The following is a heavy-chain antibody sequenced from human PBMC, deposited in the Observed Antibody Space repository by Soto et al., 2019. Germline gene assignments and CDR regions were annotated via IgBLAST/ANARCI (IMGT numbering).Heavy chain of an antibody. CDR3: ARHDEYCSGGSCSHWFDP. J-gene: IGHJ5*02. CDR1: GGSISSSSYY. V-gene: IGHV4-39*01. CDR2: IYYSGST. Sequence: SETLSLTCTVSGGSISSSSYYWGWIRQPPGKGLEWIGSIYYSGSTYYNPSLKSRVTISVDTSKNQFSLKLSSVTAADTAVYYCARHDEYCSGGSCSHWFDPWGQGTLVTVSS. D-gene: IGHD2-15*01.